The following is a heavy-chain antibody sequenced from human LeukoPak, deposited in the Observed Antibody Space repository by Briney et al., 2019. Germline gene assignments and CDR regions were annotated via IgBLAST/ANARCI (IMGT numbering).Heavy chain of an antibody. CDR3: AKDSGDYYGSGSYFPNWFDP. D-gene: IGHD3-10*01. V-gene: IGHV3-9*01. J-gene: IGHJ5*02. Sequence: GGSLRLSCAASGFTFDDYAMHWVRQAPGKGLERVSGISWNSGSIGYADSVKGRFTISRDNAKNSLYLQMNSLRAEDTALYYCAKDSGDYYGSGSYFPNWFDPWGQGTLVTVSS. CDR1: GFTFDDYA. CDR2: ISWNSGSI.